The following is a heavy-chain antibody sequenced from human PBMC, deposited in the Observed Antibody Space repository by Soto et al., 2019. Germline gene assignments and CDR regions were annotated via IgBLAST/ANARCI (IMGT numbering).Heavy chain of an antibody. CDR1: GFTFSGSA. CDR3: TPTVTLLGFDY. CDR2: IRTKANDYAT. V-gene: IGHV3-73*02. Sequence: EVQLVESGGGLVQPGGSLKLSCAASGFTFSGSAMHWVRQTSGKGLEWVGRIRTKANDYATVYSASVKGRFTISRDDSKNTAYLQMSSLRPEDTALYYCTPTVTLLGFDYWGQGTLVTVSS. D-gene: IGHD4-17*01. J-gene: IGHJ4*02.